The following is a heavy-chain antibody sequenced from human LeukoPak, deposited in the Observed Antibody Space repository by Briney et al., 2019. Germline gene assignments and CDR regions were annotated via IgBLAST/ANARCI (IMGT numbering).Heavy chain of an antibody. D-gene: IGHD1-1*01. J-gene: IGHJ4*02. CDR1: GFTFSSYG. CDR3: ARAAPRTGPFDY. V-gene: IGHV3-30*03. CDR2: ISYDGSNK. Sequence: GGSLRLSCAASGFTFSSYGMHWVRQAPGKGLEWVAVISYDGSNKYYADSVKGRFTISRDNSKNTLYLQMNSLRAEDTAVYYCARAAPRTGPFDYWGQGTLVTVSS.